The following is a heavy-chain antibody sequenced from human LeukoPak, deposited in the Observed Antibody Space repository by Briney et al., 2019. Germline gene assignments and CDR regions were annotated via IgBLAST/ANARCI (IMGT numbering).Heavy chain of an antibody. CDR3: ARDRIEQQRTLGRSSNYYYYYYMDV. CDR1: GFTFSYYW. D-gene: IGHD6-13*01. CDR2: ISSSSSTI. V-gene: IGHV3-48*01. J-gene: IGHJ6*03. Sequence: GGSLRLSCAASGFTFSYYWMSWVRQAPGKGLEWVSYISSSSSTIYYADSVKGRFTISRDNAKNSLYLQMNSLGAEDTAVYYCARDRIEQQRTLGRSSNYYYYYYMDVWGKGTTVTVSS.